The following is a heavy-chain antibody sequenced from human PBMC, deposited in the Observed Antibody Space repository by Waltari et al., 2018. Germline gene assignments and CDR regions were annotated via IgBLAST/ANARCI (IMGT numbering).Heavy chain of an antibody. D-gene: IGHD4-17*01. CDR1: GGSISSYY. J-gene: IGHJ2*01. CDR2: IYYSGST. V-gene: IGHV4-59*01. Sequence: QVQLQESGPGLVKPSETLSLTCTVSGGSISSYYWSWIRQPPGKGLEWIGYIYYSGSTNYNPSLKSRVTISVDTSKNQFSLKLSSVTAADTAVYYCARGDYGDYDWYFDLWGRGTLVTVSS. CDR3: ARGDYGDYDWYFDL.